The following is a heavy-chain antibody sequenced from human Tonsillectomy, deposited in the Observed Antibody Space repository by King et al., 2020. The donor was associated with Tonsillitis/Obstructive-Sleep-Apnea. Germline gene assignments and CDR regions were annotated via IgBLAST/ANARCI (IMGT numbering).Heavy chain of an antibody. Sequence: EVQLVESGGGLIQPGGSLRLSCVVSGFTVSNDYMSWVRQAPGKGLEWGSVIYGGGSTCYADSVKGGFTISRDESKNTVYLQMNSLRVEDAAVYYCASGYCSGGSCPHYYYMDVWGKGTTVIVS. CDR1: GFTVSNDY. CDR3: ASGYCSGGSCPHYYYMDV. J-gene: IGHJ6*03. CDR2: IYGGGST. D-gene: IGHD2-15*01. V-gene: IGHV3-53*01.